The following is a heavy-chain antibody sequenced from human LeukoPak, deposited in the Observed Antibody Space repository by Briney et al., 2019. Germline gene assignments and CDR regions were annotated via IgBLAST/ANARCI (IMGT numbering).Heavy chain of an antibody. V-gene: IGHV3-74*01. D-gene: IGHD1-1*01. J-gene: IGHJ4*02. CDR3: VTGRTFY. CDR1: GFTFSSHW. CDR2: INSDGTIT. Sequence: PGGSLRLSCVASGFTFSSHWMHWVRHAPGKGLVWVSRINSDGTITNYADSVKGRFTISRDNAKNTVFLQMDSLRAEDTALYYCVTGRTFYWGQGTLVTVSS.